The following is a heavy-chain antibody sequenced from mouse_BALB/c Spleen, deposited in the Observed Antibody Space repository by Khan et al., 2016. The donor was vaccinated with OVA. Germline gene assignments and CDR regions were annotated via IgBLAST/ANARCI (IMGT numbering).Heavy chain of an antibody. CDR3: AVHLTGSFAY. J-gene: IGHJ3*01. Sequence: EVELVESGGDLVKPGGSLKLSCAASGFTFSSYSMSWVRQTPDKRLEWVASISSGGDYTYYPDSVKGRFTISRDNAKNTLYLQMSDLKSEDTAIYYCAVHLTGSFAYWGQGTLVTVSA. D-gene: IGHD4-1*01. CDR2: ISSGGDYT. V-gene: IGHV5-6*01. CDR1: GFTFSSYS.